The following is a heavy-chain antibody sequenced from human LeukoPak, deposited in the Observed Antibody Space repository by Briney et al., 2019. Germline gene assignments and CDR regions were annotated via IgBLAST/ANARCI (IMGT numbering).Heavy chain of an antibody. D-gene: IGHD2-2*01. J-gene: IGHJ4*02. CDR2: INPLSGGT. CDR3: ARANFLSCSSTSCLFDY. V-gene: IGHV1-2*02. Sequence: GASVKVSYKASEYTFTHYYLHWVRQAPGQGVEWMGWINPLSGGTNYVQKFQGRVTMTRDTSISTAYMELSRLRSDDTAVYYCARANFLSCSSTSCLFDYWGQGTLVTVSS. CDR1: EYTFTHYY.